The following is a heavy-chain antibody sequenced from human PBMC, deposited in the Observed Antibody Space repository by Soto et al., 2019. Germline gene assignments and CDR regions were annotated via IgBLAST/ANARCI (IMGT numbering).Heavy chain of an antibody. Sequence: SETLSLTCAVYGGSFSGYYWSWIRQPPGKGLEWIGEINHSGSTNYNPSLKSRVTISLDTSKNQFSLKLSSVTAADTAVYYCARGQGTYYYGSGSYWSRNWFDPWGQGTLVTVSS. D-gene: IGHD3-10*01. J-gene: IGHJ5*02. V-gene: IGHV4-34*01. CDR1: GGSFSGYY. CDR3: ARGQGTYYYGSGSYWSRNWFDP. CDR2: INHSGST.